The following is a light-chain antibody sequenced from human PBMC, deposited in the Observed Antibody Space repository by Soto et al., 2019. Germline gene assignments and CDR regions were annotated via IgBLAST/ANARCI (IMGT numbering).Light chain of an antibody. CDR3: QQYNSYSLT. V-gene: IGKV1-5*01. J-gene: IGKJ1*01. Sequence: DIQMTQSPSTLSASVGDRVTITCRASQSISTWLAWYQQKPGKAPKLLIYDASSLQSGVPSRFSGSGSGTEFTLTISSLQPADFAAYYCQQYNSYSLTFGQGTKVDIK. CDR2: DAS. CDR1: QSISTW.